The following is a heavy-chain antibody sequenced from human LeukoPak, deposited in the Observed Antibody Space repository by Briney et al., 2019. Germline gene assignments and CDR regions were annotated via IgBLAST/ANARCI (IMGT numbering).Heavy chain of an antibody. Sequence: SETLSLTCAVYGGSFSGYYWSWIRQPPGKGLEWIGYIYYSGSTNYNPSLKSRVTISVDTSKNQFSLKLSSVTAADTAVYYCARAGGYDSGDNWFDPWGQGTLVTVSS. CDR2: IYYSGST. CDR3: ARAGGYDSGDNWFDP. CDR1: GGSFSGYY. J-gene: IGHJ5*02. D-gene: IGHD5-12*01. V-gene: IGHV4-59*01.